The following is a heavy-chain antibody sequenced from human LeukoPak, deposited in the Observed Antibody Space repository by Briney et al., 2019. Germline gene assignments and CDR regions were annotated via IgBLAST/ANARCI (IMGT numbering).Heavy chain of an antibody. V-gene: IGHV3-21*01. D-gene: IGHD3-3*01. CDR1: GFTFSNAW. J-gene: IGHJ4*02. Sequence: GGSLRLSCAASGFTFSNAWMSWVRQAPGKGLEWVSSISSSSSYIYYADSVKGRFTISRDNAKNSLYLQMNSLRAEDTAVYYCASGPPSVRFLEWLPHFDYWGQGTLVTVSS. CDR3: ASGPPSVRFLEWLPHFDY. CDR2: ISSSSSYI.